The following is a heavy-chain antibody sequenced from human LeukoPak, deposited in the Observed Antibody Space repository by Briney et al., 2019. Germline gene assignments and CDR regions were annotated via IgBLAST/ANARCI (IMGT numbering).Heavy chain of an antibody. Sequence: SGPTLANPTQTLTLTCTLPGFSLSTSGVGGGWVRQPPRKALEWLALIFWDDYKRYSPSLKSRLTITKATSKTQVVLTMTNMDPVDTATYYCAQRYYYGSGSFRDYWGQGTLVTVSS. D-gene: IGHD3-10*01. CDR2: IFWDDYK. V-gene: IGHV2-5*02. CDR3: AQRYYYGSGSFRDY. J-gene: IGHJ4*02. CDR1: GFSLSTSGVG.